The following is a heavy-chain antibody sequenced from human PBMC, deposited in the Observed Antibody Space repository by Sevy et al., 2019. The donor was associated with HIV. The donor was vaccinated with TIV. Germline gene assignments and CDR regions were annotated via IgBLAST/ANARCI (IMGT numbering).Heavy chain of an antibody. CDR3: AKDSGYKYGMDV. V-gene: IGHV3-43*01. J-gene: IGHJ6*02. Sequence: GGSLRLSCAASGFTFDDYTMHWVRQAPGKGLEWVSLISWDGGRTYYADSVKGRFTISRDNSKNSLYLQMNSLRTEDTALYYCAKDSGYKYGMDVWGQGTTVTVSS. CDR1: GFTFDDYT. CDR2: ISWDGGRT.